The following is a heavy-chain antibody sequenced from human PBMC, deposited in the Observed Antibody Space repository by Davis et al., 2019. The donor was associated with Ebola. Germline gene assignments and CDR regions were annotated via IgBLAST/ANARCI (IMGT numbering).Heavy chain of an antibody. V-gene: IGHV3-66*04. D-gene: IGHD4-17*01. J-gene: IGHJ2*01. CDR2: IYRDGRM. CDR3: TRHVPGDFWYFDL. CDR1: GFTVSDKY. Sequence: GESLKISCAASGFTVSDKYMSWVRQAPGKGLEWVSVIYRDGRMYHADPVKGRFTISRDNSKNTVYLQINSLRAEDTAMYHCTRHVPGDFWYFDLWGRGTLVTVSS.